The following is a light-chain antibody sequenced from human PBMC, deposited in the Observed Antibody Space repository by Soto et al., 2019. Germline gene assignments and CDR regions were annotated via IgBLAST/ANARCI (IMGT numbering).Light chain of an antibody. Sequence: EIVLTQSPATLSLSPGESATLSCRASQSVRSYLAWYQQKPGQAPRLLIYGAPSRATGVPARFSGSGSGTDFTLTISSLEPEDFAIYYCQQRSDWPPLTFGGGTKVEIK. CDR2: GAP. J-gene: IGKJ4*01. V-gene: IGKV3-11*01. CDR1: QSVRSY. CDR3: QQRSDWPPLT.